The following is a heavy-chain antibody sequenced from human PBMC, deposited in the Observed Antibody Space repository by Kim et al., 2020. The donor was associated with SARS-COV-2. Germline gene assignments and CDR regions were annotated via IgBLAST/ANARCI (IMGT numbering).Heavy chain of an antibody. Sequence: SETLSLTCTVSGGSISSSSYYWGWIRQPPGKGLEWIGSIYYSGSTYYNPSLKSRVTISVDTSKNQFSLKLSSVTAADTAVYYCARERVTYYYDSSLNWFDPWGQGTLVTVSS. CDR2: IYYSGST. J-gene: IGHJ5*02. D-gene: IGHD3-22*01. CDR3: ARERVTYYYDSSLNWFDP. CDR1: GGSISSSSYY. V-gene: IGHV4-39*02.